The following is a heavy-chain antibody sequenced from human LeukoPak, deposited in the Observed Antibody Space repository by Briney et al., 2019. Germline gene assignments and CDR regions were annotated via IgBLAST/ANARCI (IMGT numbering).Heavy chain of an antibody. CDR1: GFTFSSYA. D-gene: IGHD2-21*02. J-gene: IGHJ3*02. V-gene: IGHV3-30-3*01. CDR2: IASDGSHT. Sequence: QPGRSLRLSCAASGFTFSSYAMHWVRQAPGKGLEWVADIASDGSHTFYVESVKGRFTISRDNSKNTLYLQMNSLGPEDTAVYFCARERQDTVIHSGAFDIWGQGTMVTVSS. CDR3: ARERQDTVIHSGAFDI.